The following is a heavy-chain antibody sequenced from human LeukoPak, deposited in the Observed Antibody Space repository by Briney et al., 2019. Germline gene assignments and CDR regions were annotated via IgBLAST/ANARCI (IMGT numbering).Heavy chain of an antibody. CDR2: IYSDDST. D-gene: IGHD2-15*01. Sequence: GGSLRLSCAASGFTVSSNYMSWVRQAPGKGLEWVSVIYSDDSTYYADSVKGRFTVSRDNAKNSLYLQMNSLTAEDTAVYYCARDYFSRAAVLGYFDLWGRGTLVTVSS. CDR1: GFTVSSNY. J-gene: IGHJ2*01. CDR3: ARDYFSRAAVLGYFDL. V-gene: IGHV3-66*01.